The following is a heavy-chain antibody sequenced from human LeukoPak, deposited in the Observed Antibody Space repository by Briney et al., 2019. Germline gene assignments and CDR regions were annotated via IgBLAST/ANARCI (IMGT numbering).Heavy chain of an antibody. D-gene: IGHD2-2*01. CDR3: ARVGDYCSSTSCYEFDY. J-gene: IGHJ4*02. V-gene: IGHV4-59*01. CDR1: GGSIHNYH. CDR2: IYYSGYT. Sequence: SETLSLTCTVSGGSIHNYHWNWIRQPPGKGLEWIGYIYYSGYTNYNPSLKSRVTISLDTSKNQFSLKLTSVTAADTAVYYCARVGDYCSSTSCYEFDYWGQGTLVTVSS.